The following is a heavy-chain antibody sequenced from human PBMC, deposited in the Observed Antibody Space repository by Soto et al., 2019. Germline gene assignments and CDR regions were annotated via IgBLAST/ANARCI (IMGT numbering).Heavy chain of an antibody. Sequence: ASVKVSCKASGYTFTSYGISWVRQAPGQGLEWMGWISAYNGNTNYAQKLQGRVTMTTDTSTSTAYMELRSLRSDDTAVYYCARDSTHYYDSSGYAGDYWGQGTLVTVSS. CDR3: ARDSTHYYDSSGYAGDY. CDR2: ISAYNGNT. D-gene: IGHD3-22*01. V-gene: IGHV1-18*01. J-gene: IGHJ4*02. CDR1: GYTFTSYG.